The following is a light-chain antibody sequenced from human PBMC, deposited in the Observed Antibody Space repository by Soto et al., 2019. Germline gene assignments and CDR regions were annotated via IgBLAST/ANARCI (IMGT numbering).Light chain of an antibody. CDR2: DVS. V-gene: IGLV2-14*01. J-gene: IGLJ2*01. CDR1: SSDVGAYNY. Sequence: QSVLTQPASVSGSPGQSITISCTGTSSDVGAYNYVSWYQQHPGKAPKLMIYDVSNRPSGVSNRFSGSKSGNTASLTISGLQAEDEADYYCSSYTSSSTVVVGGGTKLTVL. CDR3: SSYTSSSTVV.